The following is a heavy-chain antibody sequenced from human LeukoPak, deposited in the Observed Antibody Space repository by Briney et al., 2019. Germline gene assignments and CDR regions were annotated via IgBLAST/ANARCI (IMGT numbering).Heavy chain of an antibody. Sequence: ASVKVSCKASGYTFTSYGISWVRQAPGQGLEWMGWISAYNGNTNYAQKLQGRVTITTDTFSSTVYIDLRSLRSDDTGVYYCARVLRWLQSRVDYWGQGTLVPVYS. V-gene: IGHV1-18*01. D-gene: IGHD5-24*01. CDR3: ARVLRWLQSRVDY. CDR2: ISAYNGNT. J-gene: IGHJ4*02. CDR1: GYTFTSYG.